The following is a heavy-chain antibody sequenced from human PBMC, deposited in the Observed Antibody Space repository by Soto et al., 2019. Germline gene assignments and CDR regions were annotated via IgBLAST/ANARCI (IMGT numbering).Heavy chain of an antibody. Sequence: EAQLMESGGGLVKPGGSLRLSCAASGFTFSSYTMIWVRQAPGKGLEWVSSISSSSSYIYYADSVKGRFTISRDNAKNSLYLQTNSLRAEDTAVYYCARFGYTTEAHWGQGTLVTVSS. V-gene: IGHV3-21*01. CDR1: GFTFSSYT. CDR2: ISSSSSYI. J-gene: IGHJ4*02. CDR3: ARFGYTTEAH. D-gene: IGHD5-12*01.